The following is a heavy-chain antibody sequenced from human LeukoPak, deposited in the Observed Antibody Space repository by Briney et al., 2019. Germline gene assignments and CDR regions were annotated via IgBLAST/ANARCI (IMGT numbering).Heavy chain of an antibody. D-gene: IGHD3-10*01. CDR3: SKDSPGVSNFDS. Sequence: GGSLRPSCAASGFTFSNYAMNWVRQPPGKGLELVSAISGGGTTYYEDSVKGRFTISRDNSRNTLYLQMKSLRAEDTALYYCSKDSPGVSNFDSWGQGTLVTVSS. V-gene: IGHV3-23*01. J-gene: IGHJ4*02. CDR2: ISGGGTT. CDR1: GFTFSNYA.